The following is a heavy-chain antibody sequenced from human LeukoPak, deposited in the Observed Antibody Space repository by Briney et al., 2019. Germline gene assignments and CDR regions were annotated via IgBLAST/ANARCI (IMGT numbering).Heavy chain of an antibody. J-gene: IGHJ4*02. Sequence: ASVTVSCKASGYTFTGYYMHWVRQAPGQGLEWMGWINPNSGGTNYAQKFQGRVTMTRDTSISTAYMELSRLRSDDTAVYYCARDLTRKYGSGSYYDYWGQGTLVTVSS. D-gene: IGHD3-10*01. CDR3: ARDLTRKYGSGSYYDY. CDR1: GYTFTGYY. CDR2: INPNSGGT. V-gene: IGHV1-2*02.